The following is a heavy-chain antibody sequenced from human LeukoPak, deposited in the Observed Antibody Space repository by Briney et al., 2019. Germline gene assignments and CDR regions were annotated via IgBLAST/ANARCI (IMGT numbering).Heavy chain of an antibody. CDR1: GGSISSYY. D-gene: IGHD3-10*01. CDR2: IHYTGST. J-gene: IGHJ6*03. V-gene: IGHV4-59*12. Sequence: SETLSLTCTVSGGSISSYYWSWIRQSPGKGLECIGYIHYTGSTNYNPSLKSRVTISVDTSKNQFSLKLSSVTAADTAVYYCARESITMVRGVITLSYYYYYMDVWGKGTTVTISS. CDR3: ARESITMVRGVITLSYYYYYMDV.